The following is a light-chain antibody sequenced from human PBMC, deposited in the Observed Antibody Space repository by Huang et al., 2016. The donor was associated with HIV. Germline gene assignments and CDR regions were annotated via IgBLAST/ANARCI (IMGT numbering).Light chain of an antibody. CDR3: QQSYNIPRT. CDR2: ASS. V-gene: IGKV1-39*01. Sequence: DIQMTQSPPSLSTSVGDRVTITCRASQSVNNYLNWYQQKPGKAPNLLIYASSSLQSGVTSRFSGSGSGTDFTLTISSLQPEDFAIYYCQQSYNIPRTFGQGTKVEIK. J-gene: IGKJ1*01. CDR1: QSVNNY.